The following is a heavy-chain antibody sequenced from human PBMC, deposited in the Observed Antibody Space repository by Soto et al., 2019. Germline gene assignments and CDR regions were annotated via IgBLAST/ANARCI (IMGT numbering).Heavy chain of an antibody. V-gene: IGHV4-39*01. Sequence: SETLSLTCSVSGASINSNDFFWGWIRQPPVRGLEWIGSIYSNGGTYYNPSLKSRVFISIDKSKNQFSLNVKSVTAADTAVYYCAKLLVGATPRNDFDSWGQGTLVTVSS. CDR2: IYSNGGT. J-gene: IGHJ4*02. CDR1: GASINSNDFF. CDR3: AKLLVGATPRNDFDS. D-gene: IGHD1-26*01.